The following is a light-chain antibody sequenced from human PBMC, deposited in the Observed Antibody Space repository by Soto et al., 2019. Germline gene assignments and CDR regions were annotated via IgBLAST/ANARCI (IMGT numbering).Light chain of an antibody. CDR1: QSVSSN. V-gene: IGKV3-15*01. Sequence: EIVMTQSPATLSVSPGERATLSCRASQSVSSNLAWYQQKPGQAPRLLIYGAYTRATGIPVRFSGSGSGTEFTLTINSLQSEDFAIYYCQQYTDWPPWTFGQGTKVKIK. J-gene: IGKJ1*01. CDR3: QQYTDWPPWT. CDR2: GAY.